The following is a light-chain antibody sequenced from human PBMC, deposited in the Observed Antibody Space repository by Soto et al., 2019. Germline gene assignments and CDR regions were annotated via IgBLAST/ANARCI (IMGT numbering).Light chain of an antibody. CDR1: QSISSN. V-gene: IGKV3-15*01. CDR2: GTS. J-gene: IGKJ2*01. Sequence: EIVMTQSPATLSVSPGERATLSCRASQSISSNLAWYQQKPGQTPRLLIYGTSTRATSIPVRFSGRGSGTDFTLNISSLHSEECAVYSCQQCNDWHHTFGQGNKLDIK. CDR3: QQCNDWHHT.